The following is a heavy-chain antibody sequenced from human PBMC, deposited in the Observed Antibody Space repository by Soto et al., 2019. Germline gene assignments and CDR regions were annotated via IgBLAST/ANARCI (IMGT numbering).Heavy chain of an antibody. Sequence: EVQLLESGGGLVQPGGSLRLSCAASEFTFSSYAMSWVRQAPGKGLEWVSAISVSGGSTYYADSVKGRFTISRDNSKNTLYLQMNSLRAEATAVYYCAKYSYSSGWYQNYYFDYWGQGTLVTVSS. CDR1: EFTFSSYA. CDR3: AKYSYSSGWYQNYYFDY. D-gene: IGHD6-19*01. J-gene: IGHJ4*02. CDR2: ISVSGGST. V-gene: IGHV3-23*01.